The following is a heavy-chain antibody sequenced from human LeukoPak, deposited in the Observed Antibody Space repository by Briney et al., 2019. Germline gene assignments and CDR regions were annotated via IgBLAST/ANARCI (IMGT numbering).Heavy chain of an antibody. CDR3: TTDPPGFGYCSGGSCSSDNWFDP. V-gene: IGHV3-15*01. J-gene: IGHJ5*02. D-gene: IGHD2-15*01. CDR2: IRSKTDGGTT. CDR1: GFAFSHAW. Sequence: PGGSLRLSCAASGFAFSHAWMSWVRQAPGKGLEWVGLIRSKTDGGTTDYAAPVKGRFTISRDNSKNTLYLQMNSLKAEDTAVYYCTTDPPGFGYCSGGSCSSDNWFDPWGQGTLVTVSS.